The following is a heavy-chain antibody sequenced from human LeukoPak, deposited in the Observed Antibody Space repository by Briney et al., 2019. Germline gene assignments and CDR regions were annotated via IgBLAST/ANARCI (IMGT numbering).Heavy chain of an antibody. J-gene: IGHJ4*02. CDR3: ARGPLYYYGSGSYYY. Sequence: PSETLSLTCAVYGGSFSGYYWSWIRQPPGKGLEWVGEINHSGSTNYNPSLKSRVTISVDTSKSQFSLKLSSVTAADTAVYYCARGPLYYYGSGSYYYWGQGTLVTVSS. CDR1: GGSFSGYY. V-gene: IGHV4-34*01. D-gene: IGHD3-10*01. CDR2: INHSGST.